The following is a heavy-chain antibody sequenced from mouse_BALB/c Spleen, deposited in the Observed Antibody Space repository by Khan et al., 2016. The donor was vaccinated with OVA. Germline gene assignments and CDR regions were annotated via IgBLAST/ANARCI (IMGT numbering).Heavy chain of an antibody. CDR3: ARADGSWAMDY. J-gene: IGHJ4*01. Sequence: VQLKQSGPSLVKPSQTLSLTCSVTGYSITSGFWNWIRQFPGNKFEYMGYVTYSGNTSYNPSLNSRISIIPDTSTCQSYLQLTSVTTEDTATYFCARADGSWAMDYWGQGTSGTVSS. D-gene: IGHD1-1*01. CDR2: VTYSGNT. CDR1: GYSITSGF. V-gene: IGHV3-8*02.